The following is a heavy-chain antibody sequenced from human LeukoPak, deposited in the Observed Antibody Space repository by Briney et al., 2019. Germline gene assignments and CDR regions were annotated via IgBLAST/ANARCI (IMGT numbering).Heavy chain of an antibody. D-gene: IGHD2-2*01. J-gene: IGHJ4*02. Sequence: GGSLRLSCAASGFTFSSYSMNWVRQAPGKGLEWVSSISSSSSYIYYADSVKGRFTISRDNAKNSLYLQMNSLKTEDTAVYYCTTDHCSDTSTDCSLTFYFDYWGQGILVTVSS. V-gene: IGHV3-21*03. CDR3: TTDHCSDTSTDCSLTFYFDY. CDR2: ISSSSSYI. CDR1: GFTFSSYS.